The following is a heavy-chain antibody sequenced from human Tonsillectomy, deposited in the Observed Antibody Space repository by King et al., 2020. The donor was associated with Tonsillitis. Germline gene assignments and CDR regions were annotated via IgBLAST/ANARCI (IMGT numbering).Heavy chain of an antibody. CDR2: ISGSGGIT. V-gene: IGHV3-23*04. CDR1: GFTFSSYA. J-gene: IGHJ6*02. CDR3: AKEIVGATTWYYGMDV. Sequence: VQLVESGGGLVQPGGSLGLSCAASGFTFSSYAMSWGRQAPGKGLEWVSAISGSGGITYYADSVKGRFTISRDNSKNTLYLQMNSLRAEDTAVYYCAKEIVGATTWYYGMDVWGQGTTVTVSS. D-gene: IGHD1-26*01.